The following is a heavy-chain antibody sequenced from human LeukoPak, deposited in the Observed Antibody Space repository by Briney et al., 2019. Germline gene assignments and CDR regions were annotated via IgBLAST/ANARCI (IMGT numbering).Heavy chain of an antibody. CDR3: AGDASLRDGYKDY. D-gene: IGHD5-24*01. CDR2: IIPIFGTA. V-gene: IGHV1-69*13. J-gene: IGHJ4*02. Sequence: SVKVSCKASGGTFSSYAISWVRQAPGQGLEWMGGIIPIFGTANYAQKFQGRVTITADESTSTAYMELSSLRSEDTAVYYCAGDASLRDGYKDYWGQGTLVTVSS. CDR1: GGTFSSYA.